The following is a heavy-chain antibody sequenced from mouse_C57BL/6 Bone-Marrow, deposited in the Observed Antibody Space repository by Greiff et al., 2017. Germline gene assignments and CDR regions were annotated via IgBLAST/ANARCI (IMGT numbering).Heavy chain of an antibody. Sequence: EVQLQESGGGLVKPGGSLKLSCAASGFTFSSYALSWVRQTPETRLEWVATISDGGSYTYYPDNVKGRFTISRDNAKNNLYLQMSHLKSEDTAMYYCARDGYYGSRDFDVWGTGTTVTVSS. V-gene: IGHV5-4*01. CDR1: GFTFSSYA. CDR3: ARDGYYGSRDFDV. J-gene: IGHJ1*03. CDR2: ISDGGSYT. D-gene: IGHD1-1*01.